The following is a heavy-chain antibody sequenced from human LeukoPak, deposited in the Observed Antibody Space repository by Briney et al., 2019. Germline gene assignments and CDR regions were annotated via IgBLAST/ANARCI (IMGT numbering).Heavy chain of an antibody. D-gene: IGHD4-17*01. CDR2: ITSGSST. Sequence: TGGSLRLSCAASGFTFSSYAMSWVRQAPGKGLEWVSGITSGSSTYYIDSVKGRFTISRDNSKNTLYLQMNSLRAEDTAVYYCAPSPAYGDVFRGNYWGQGTLVTVSS. CDR1: GFTFSSYA. J-gene: IGHJ4*02. V-gene: IGHV3-23*01. CDR3: APSPAYGDVFRGNY.